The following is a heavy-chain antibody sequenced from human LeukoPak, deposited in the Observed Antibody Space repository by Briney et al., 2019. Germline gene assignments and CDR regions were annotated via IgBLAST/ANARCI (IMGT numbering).Heavy chain of an antibody. J-gene: IGHJ4*02. CDR3: ARHGPGGILTGYGGEDY. D-gene: IGHD3-9*01. CDR1: GGTFSSYA. V-gene: IGHV1-69*13. CDR2: IIPIFGTA. Sequence: ASVKVSCKASGGTFSSYAISWVRQAPGQGLEWMGGIIPIFGTANYAQKFQGRVTITADESTSTAYMELSSLRSEDTAVYYCARHGPGGILTGYGGEDYWGQGTLVTVSS.